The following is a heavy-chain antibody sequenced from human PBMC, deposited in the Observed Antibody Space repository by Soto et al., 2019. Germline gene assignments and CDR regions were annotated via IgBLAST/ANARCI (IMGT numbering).Heavy chain of an antibody. Sequence: QVQLVQSGAEVKKPGSSVKVSCKASGGTFSSYAISWVRQAPGQGLEWMGGIIPIFGTANYAQKFQGRVTITADESXXTXYXXLSSLRSEDTAVYYCARPNYYDSSGYDYYYYGMDVWGQGTTVTVSS. J-gene: IGHJ6*02. CDR1: GGTFSSYA. V-gene: IGHV1-69*12. D-gene: IGHD3-22*01. CDR2: IIPIFGTA. CDR3: ARPNYYDSSGYDYYYYGMDV.